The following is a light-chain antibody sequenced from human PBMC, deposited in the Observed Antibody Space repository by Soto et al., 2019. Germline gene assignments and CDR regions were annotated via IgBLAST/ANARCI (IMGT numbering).Light chain of an antibody. Sequence: EIVLTQSPGTLSLSPGERATLSCRTSQSVSSNYLAWYQQKPGQAPRLFIYGASSRATGIPDRFSGSGSGTEFTLTISRLEPEDFTVYYCHHYETFGQGTKVDIK. CDR1: QSVSSNY. CDR3: HHYET. J-gene: IGKJ1*01. CDR2: GAS. V-gene: IGKV3-20*01.